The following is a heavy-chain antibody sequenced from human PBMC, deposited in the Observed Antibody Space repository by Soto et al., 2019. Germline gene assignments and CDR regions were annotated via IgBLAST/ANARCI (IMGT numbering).Heavy chain of an antibody. Sequence: QVQLVQSGAEVKKPGSSVRVSCQAIGGPFSSYVISWIRQAPGQGLEWLGGITPIFGTSAYAQRLQGRVSFSADEASATGDMELTSLTPDDTAVYFCARGGYDGYPIDYWGQGTLVTVSS. CDR1: GGPFSSYV. CDR3: ARGGYDGYPIDY. V-gene: IGHV1-69*01. J-gene: IGHJ4*02. CDR2: ITPIFGTS. D-gene: IGHD5-12*01.